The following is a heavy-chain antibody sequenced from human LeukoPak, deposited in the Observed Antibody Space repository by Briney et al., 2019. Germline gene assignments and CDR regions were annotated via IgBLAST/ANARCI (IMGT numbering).Heavy chain of an antibody. CDR2: RNSNSGNT. D-gene: IGHD3-10*01. J-gene: IGHJ4*02. V-gene: IGHV1-8*01. CDR1: GYTFTSYD. Sequence: ASVNVSCMASGYTFTSYDIHCVRQASGQGREWMGWRNSNSGNTGYVQKFQGRVTMNRNTSIRKAYMELSSLRSEDTAVYYCARGPINYGSGSYYYWGQGTLVTVSS. CDR3: ARGPINYGSGSYYY.